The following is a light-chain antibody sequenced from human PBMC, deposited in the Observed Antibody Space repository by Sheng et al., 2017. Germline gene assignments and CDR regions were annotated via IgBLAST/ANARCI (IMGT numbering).Light chain of an antibody. CDR2: WAS. V-gene: IGKV4-1*01. J-gene: IGKJ1*01. CDR3: QQYYTTPRT. CDR1: QSVLYSSNNKNY. Sequence: DIVMTQSPDSLAVSLGERATINCKSSQSVLYSSNNKNYLAWYQQKPGQPPKLLIYWASTRESGVPDRFSGSGSGTDFTLTISSLQAEDVAVYYCQQYYTTPRTFGQGTKGG.